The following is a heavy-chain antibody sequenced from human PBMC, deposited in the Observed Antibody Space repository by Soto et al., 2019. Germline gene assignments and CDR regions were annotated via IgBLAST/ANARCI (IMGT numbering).Heavy chain of an antibody. D-gene: IGHD3-10*01. Sequence: EVQLVESGGGLIQPGGSLRLSCAVSGFTVSNNYMSWVRQAPGKGLEGVSVIYSGGYTAYGDSVKGRFTISRDNSKNPPYLKMNSVGAADPAVFSGATPPGGGGYWGQGTLVTVSS. V-gene: IGHV3-53*01. CDR2: IYSGGYT. CDR3: ATPPGGGGY. J-gene: IGHJ4*02. CDR1: GFTVSNNY.